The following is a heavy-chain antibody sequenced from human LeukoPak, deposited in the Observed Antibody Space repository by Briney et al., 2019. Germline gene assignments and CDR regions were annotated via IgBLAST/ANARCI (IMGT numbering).Heavy chain of an antibody. CDR1: GGTFSTYV. D-gene: IGHD4-17*01. CDR2: IIPIFGTA. Sequence: SVKVSCKASGGTFSTYVISWVRQAPGQGLEWMGRIIPIFGTANYAQKFQVRVTITTDESTSTAYMELSSLRSEDTAVYYCARDLNGDYFDYWGQGTLVTVSS. J-gene: IGHJ4*02. CDR3: ARDLNGDYFDY. V-gene: IGHV1-69*05.